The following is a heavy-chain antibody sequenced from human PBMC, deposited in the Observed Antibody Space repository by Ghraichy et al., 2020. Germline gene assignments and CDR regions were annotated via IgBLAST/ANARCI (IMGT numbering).Heavy chain of an antibody. D-gene: IGHD5-24*01. CDR3: ARLQLAQSEEEKYVEMATSTFDY. CDR2: INHSGST. CDR1: GGSFSGYY. V-gene: IGHV4-34*01. J-gene: IGHJ4*02. Sequence: SETLSLTCAVYGGSFSGYYWSWIRHPPGKGLEWIGEINHSGSTNYNPSLKSRVTISVDTSKNQFSLKLSSVTAADTAVYYCARLQLAQSEEEKYVEMATSTFDYWGQGTLVTVSS.